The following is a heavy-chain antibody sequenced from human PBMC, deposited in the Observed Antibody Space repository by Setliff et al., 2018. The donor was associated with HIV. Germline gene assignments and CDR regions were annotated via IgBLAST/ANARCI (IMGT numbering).Heavy chain of an antibody. D-gene: IGHD3-3*01. V-gene: IGHV4-61*09. CDR3: ARDVMEWFGNYFDN. CDR2: IHISGTT. J-gene: IGHJ4*02. Sequence: SETLSLTCTVSGGSISSGSDYWSWIRQPAGKGLEWIGQIHISGTTNYNPSLKSRVTISIDTSKHQFSLKLTSVAAADTALYYCARDVMEWFGNYFDNWGQGALVTVSS. CDR1: GGSISSGSDY.